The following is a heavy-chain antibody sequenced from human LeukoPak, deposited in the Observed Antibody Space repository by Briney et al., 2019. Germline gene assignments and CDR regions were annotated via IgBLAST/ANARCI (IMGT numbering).Heavy chain of an antibody. V-gene: IGHV3-23*01. D-gene: IGHD4-23*01. Sequence: PGGSLRLSCAASGFTFSSYAMSWVRQAPGKGLEWVSGISGSGGSTYYADSVKGRFTISRDNSKNTLYLQMNSLRYDDTAIYYCARDRTSVVSDIWGQGTMVTVSS. CDR1: GFTFSSYA. J-gene: IGHJ3*02. CDR2: ISGSGGST. CDR3: ARDRTSVVSDI.